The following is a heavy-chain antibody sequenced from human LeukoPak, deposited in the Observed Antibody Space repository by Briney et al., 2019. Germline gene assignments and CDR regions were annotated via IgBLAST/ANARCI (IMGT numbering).Heavy chain of an antibody. Sequence: PGGSLRLSCTASGFSFSYYWMSWVRQAPGKGLEWVANIKHDGNEKYYVDSVKGRFTISRDNAKKSLYLQMNSLRAEDTAVYYCAKDAATYYDSSGYYFGYFDYWGQGTLVTVSS. CDR1: GFSFSYYW. CDR2: IKHDGNEK. J-gene: IGHJ4*02. V-gene: IGHV3-7*03. D-gene: IGHD3-22*01. CDR3: AKDAATYYDSSGYYFGYFDY.